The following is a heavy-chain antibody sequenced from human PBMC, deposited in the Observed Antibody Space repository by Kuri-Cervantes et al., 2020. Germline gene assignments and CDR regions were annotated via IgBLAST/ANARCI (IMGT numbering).Heavy chain of an antibody. V-gene: IGHV3-48*01. CDR3: AKDMLWLSHDYGDLDAFDI. D-gene: IGHD4-17*01. Sequence: GESLKISCVASEFSLSSYTMNWVRQAPGKGLEWISYISSGSSTIHYADSVKGRFTISRDNSKNTLDLQMNSLRAEDTAVYYCAKDMLWLSHDYGDLDAFDIWGQGTMVTVSS. CDR1: EFSLSSYT. J-gene: IGHJ3*02. CDR2: ISSGSSTI.